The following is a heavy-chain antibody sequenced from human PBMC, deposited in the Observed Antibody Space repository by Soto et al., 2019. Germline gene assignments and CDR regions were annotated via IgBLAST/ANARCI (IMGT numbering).Heavy chain of an antibody. V-gene: IGHV1-69*01. J-gene: IGHJ6*02. CDR1: GGTFSSYA. CDR2: IIPIFGTA. CDR3: ARTVVVPAAIANYYYGMDV. Sequence: QVQLVQSGAEVKKPGSSVKVSCKASGGTFSSYAISWVRQAPGQGLEWMGGIIPIFGTANYAQKFQGRVTIPADESKSTAYMELSSLRSEDTAVYYCARTVVVPAAIANYYYGMDVWGQGTTVTVSS. D-gene: IGHD2-2*02.